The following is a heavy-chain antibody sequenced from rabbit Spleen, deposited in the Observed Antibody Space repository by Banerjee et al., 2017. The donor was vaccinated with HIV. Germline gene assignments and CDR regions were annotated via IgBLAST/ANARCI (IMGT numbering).Heavy chain of an antibody. CDR1: GFSFNSGYD. Sequence: QSLEESGGGLVKPGASLTLTCKASGFSFNSGYDMCWVRQAPGKGLEWIACIYAGSSGNTYSAIWAKGRFTISKTSSTTVTLQMTSLTAADTATYFCARYASSSGYPYYFNLWGPGTLVTVS. CDR2: IYAGSSGNT. J-gene: IGHJ4*01. CDR3: ARYASSSGYPYYFNL. V-gene: IGHV1S40*01. D-gene: IGHD1-1*01.